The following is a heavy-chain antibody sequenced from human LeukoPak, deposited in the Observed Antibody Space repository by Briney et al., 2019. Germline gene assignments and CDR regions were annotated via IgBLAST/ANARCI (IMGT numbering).Heavy chain of an antibody. CDR1: GSSMNLYS. J-gene: IGHJ6*03. Sequence: SETLSLTCSVSGSSMNLYSWNWIRQSPGKGLEWIAYMYYSGTTNYNPSLENRAAISLDLSRHQFSLNLSSVTAADTAVYYCARGLYNTYYYYMDVWGKGATVTVSS. D-gene: IGHD2-2*02. CDR3: ARGLYNTYYYYMDV. CDR2: MYYSGTT. V-gene: IGHV4-59*12.